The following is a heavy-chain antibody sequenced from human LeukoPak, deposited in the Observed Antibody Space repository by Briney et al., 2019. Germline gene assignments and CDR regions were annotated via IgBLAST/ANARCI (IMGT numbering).Heavy chain of an antibody. CDR2: ISGRGSSI. J-gene: IGHJ4*02. Sequence: GGSLRLSCAASGFSSSNFAMNWVRQAPGKGLEWVSTISGRGSSIYYADSVKGRFTIPRDNSKNTLYLQMNSLRAEDSAVYYCAKDIQDIVVVVAAIVWGQGTLVTVSS. V-gene: IGHV3-23*01. D-gene: IGHD2-15*01. CDR1: GFSSSNFA. CDR3: AKDIQDIVVVVAAIV.